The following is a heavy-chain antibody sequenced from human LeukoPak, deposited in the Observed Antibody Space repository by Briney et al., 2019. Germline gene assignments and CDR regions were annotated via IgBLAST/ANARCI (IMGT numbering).Heavy chain of an antibody. CDR3: ARGGDSSGYYFDY. Sequence: TLSLTCAVSGGSISSGGYSWSWIRQPPGKGLEWIGYIYHSGSTYYNPSLKSRVTISVDRSKNQFSLKLSSVTAADTAVYYCARGGDSSGYYFDYWGQGTLVTVSS. CDR1: GGSISSGGYS. D-gene: IGHD3-22*01. J-gene: IGHJ4*02. CDR2: IYHSGST. V-gene: IGHV4-30-2*01.